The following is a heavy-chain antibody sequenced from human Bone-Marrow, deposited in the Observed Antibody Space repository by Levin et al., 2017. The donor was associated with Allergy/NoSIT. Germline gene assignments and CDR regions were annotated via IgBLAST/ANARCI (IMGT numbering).Heavy chain of an antibody. V-gene: IGHV4-31*03. CDR2: IYHSGNT. J-gene: IGHJ4*02. Sequence: LRLSCTVSGGSISSGGNYWSWIRQQPGKGLEWIGYIYHSGNTYYNPSLKSRVMISVDTSKNQFSLKVSSVTAADTAVYYCTREDGSTIDYWCQGILVTVSS. CDR3: TREDGSTIDY. CDR1: GGSISSGGNY. D-gene: IGHD1/OR15-1a*01.